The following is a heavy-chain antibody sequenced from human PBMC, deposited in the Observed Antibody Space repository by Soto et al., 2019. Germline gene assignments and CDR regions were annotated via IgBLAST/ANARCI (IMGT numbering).Heavy chain of an antibody. J-gene: IGHJ4*02. CDR1: GGSFSGYY. Sequence: PSETLSLTCAVYGGSFSGYYWSWIRQPPGKGLEWIGEINHSGSTNYNPSLKSRVTISVDTSKNQFSLKLSSVTAADTAVYYCARGYDYIWGSYRYTLGGMTRPRDSYYFDYWGKGTLVTVSS. CDR2: INHSGST. CDR3: ARGYDYIWGSYRYTLGGMTRPRDSYYFDY. D-gene: IGHD3-16*02. V-gene: IGHV4-34*01.